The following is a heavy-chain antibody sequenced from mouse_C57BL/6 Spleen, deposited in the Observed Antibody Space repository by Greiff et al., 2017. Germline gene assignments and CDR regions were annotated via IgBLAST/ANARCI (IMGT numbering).Heavy chain of an antibody. Sequence: EVKLVESEGGLVQPGSSMKLSCTASGFTFSDYYMAWVRQVPEKGLEWVANINYDGSSTYYLDSLKSRFIISRDNAKNILYLQMSSLKSEDTATYYCARGFWYGSTLDYWGQGTTLTVSS. CDR1: GFTFSDYY. CDR3: ARGFWYGSTLDY. D-gene: IGHD1-1*01. J-gene: IGHJ2*01. V-gene: IGHV5-16*01. CDR2: INYDGSST.